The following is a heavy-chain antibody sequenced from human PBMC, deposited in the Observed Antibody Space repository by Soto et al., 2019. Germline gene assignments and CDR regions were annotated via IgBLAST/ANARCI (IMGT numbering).Heavy chain of an antibody. D-gene: IGHD1-26*01. CDR1: GFTFTTYW. CDR2: IKFDGATT. Sequence: EVQLVESGGGLVQPGGSLRLSCAASGFTFTTYWMHWVRQAPGKGLVWVSRIKFDGATTNYADSVKGRFTISRDDAKSTVYLQMISLTAEDSAVYYCARGVKWYYAVDVWGQGTTVTVSS. CDR3: ARGVKWYYAVDV. J-gene: IGHJ6*02. V-gene: IGHV3-74*01.